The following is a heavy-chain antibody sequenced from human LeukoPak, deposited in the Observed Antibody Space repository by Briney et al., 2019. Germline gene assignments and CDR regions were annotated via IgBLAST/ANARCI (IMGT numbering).Heavy chain of an antibody. CDR1: DDSFSSHY. D-gene: IGHD4-17*01. J-gene: IGHJ3*02. CDR3: ARDLVTVTKGFDI. V-gene: IGHV4-59*11. Sequence: PSETLSLTCAVSDDSFSSHYWTWIRQPPGKGLEWIGYISYIGSANYNPPLKSRVTISIDTSRNQFSLRLSSVTAADTAVYYYARDLVTVTKGFDIWGQGTMVSVSS. CDR2: ISYIGSA.